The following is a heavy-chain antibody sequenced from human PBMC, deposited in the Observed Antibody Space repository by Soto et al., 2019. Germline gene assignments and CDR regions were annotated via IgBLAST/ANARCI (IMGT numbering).Heavy chain of an antibody. CDR1: GFTFSNYG. CDR3: VKVIVNYWALDY. D-gene: IGHD1-7*01. J-gene: IGHJ4*02. CDR2: ISYDGRSK. V-gene: IGHV3-30*18. Sequence: QVQLVESGGGVVQPGRSLRLSCAASGFTFSNYGMYWVRQAPGKGLEWVAFISYDGRSKFYADPMKGRHTISRDNSKNTLYLQMHSLRAEDTAVYYCVKVIVNYWALDYWGQGTLVNFSS.